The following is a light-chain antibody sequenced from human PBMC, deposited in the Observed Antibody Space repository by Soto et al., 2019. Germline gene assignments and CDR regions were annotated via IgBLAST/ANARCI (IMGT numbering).Light chain of an antibody. V-gene: IGLV2-11*01. CDR3: CSYTASDIWV. Sequence: QSALTHPRSVSGSPGQSVTISCTGTNSDVGGYNFVSWYQQLPGKAPKLMISAVSQRPSGVPDRFSGSKSGNTASLTISGLQADDETDYFCCSYTASDIWVFGGGTKLTV. J-gene: IGLJ3*02. CDR2: AVS. CDR1: NSDVGGYNF.